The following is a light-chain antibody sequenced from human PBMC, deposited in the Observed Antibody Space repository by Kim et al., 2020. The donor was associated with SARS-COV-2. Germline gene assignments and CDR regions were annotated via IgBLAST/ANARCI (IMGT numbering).Light chain of an antibody. Sequence: GDRVTITCRASQSISRYLNWYQQKPGKTPKFPIQAASSLQSGVPSRFSGSGFGTDFTLTISSLQLEDFATYYCQQSYSTPYTFGQGTKLEI. CDR1: QSISRY. J-gene: IGKJ2*01. CDR2: AAS. CDR3: QQSYSTPYT. V-gene: IGKV1-39*01.